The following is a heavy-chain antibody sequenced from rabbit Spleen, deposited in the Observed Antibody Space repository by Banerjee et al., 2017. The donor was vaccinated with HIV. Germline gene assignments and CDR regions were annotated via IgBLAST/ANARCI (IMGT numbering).Heavy chain of an antibody. V-gene: IGHV1S45*01. CDR3: ARDTSSSFSSYGMDL. J-gene: IGHJ6*01. CDR1: GVSFSFSSY. CDR2: IEVGSSGFT. Sequence: QEQLVESGGGLVKPGASLTLTCTASGVSFSFSSYMCWVRQAPGKGLEWIACIEVGSSGFTYYASWAKGRFTISKTSSTTVTLQVTRLTAADTATYFCARDTSSSFSSYGMDLWGPGTLVTVS. D-gene: IGHD1-1*01.